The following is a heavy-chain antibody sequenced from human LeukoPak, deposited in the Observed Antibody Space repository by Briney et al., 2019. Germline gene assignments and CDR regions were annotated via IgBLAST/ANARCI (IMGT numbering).Heavy chain of an antibody. V-gene: IGHV3-23*01. CDR2: INDSGGSR. CDR3: ARWAGAGDWNDGYYYYMDV. CDR1: GFTFKNYG. J-gene: IGHJ6*03. D-gene: IGHD1-1*01. Sequence: GGSLRLSCAASGFTFKNYGMSWVRQAPGKGLEWVSTINDSGGSRNYADSVKGRFTISRDNSKNTLHLQMNNLRAEDTAVYYCARWAGAGDWNDGYYYYMDVWGKGTTVTISS.